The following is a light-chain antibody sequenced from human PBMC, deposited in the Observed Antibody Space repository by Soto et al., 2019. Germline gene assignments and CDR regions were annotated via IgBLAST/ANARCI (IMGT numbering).Light chain of an antibody. CDR1: SSNIGAGYD. CDR2: GNS. Sequence: QSVLTQPPSVSGAPGQRVTISCTGSSSNIGAGYDVHWYQQLPGTAPKLLIYGNSNRPSGVPDRFSGSKSGTSASLAITGLQAEDEADYYCQSYYSRGVVFGGGTQLTVL. V-gene: IGLV1-40*01. CDR3: QSYYSRGVV. J-gene: IGLJ2*01.